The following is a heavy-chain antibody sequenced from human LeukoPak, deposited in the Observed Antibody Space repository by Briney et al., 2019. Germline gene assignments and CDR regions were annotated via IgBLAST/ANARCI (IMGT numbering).Heavy chain of an antibody. CDR1: GFTFSRYA. CDR3: AKDRFGSGSPNWFGP. Sequence: GGSLRLSCAGSGFTFSRYAMSWIRQVPGKGLEWVSAISGSGGDIFYTDSVKGRFTISRDNSKNTLYLQMNSLRAGDTAVYYCAKDRFGSGSPNWFGPWGQGTLVTVSS. D-gene: IGHD3-10*01. J-gene: IGHJ5*02. CDR2: ISGSGGDI. V-gene: IGHV3-23*01.